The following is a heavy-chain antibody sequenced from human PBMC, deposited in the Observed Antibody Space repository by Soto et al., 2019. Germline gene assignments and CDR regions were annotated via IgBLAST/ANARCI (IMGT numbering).Heavy chain of an antibody. V-gene: IGHV4-59*01. CDR1: GGSISSYY. CDR3: ARDQYDSRFGMDV. CDR2: IYYSGST. Sequence: PSETLSLTCTVSGGSISSYYWSWIRQPPGKGLGWIGYIYYSGSTNYNPSLKSRVTISVDTSKNQFSLKLSSVTAADTAVYYCARDQYDSRFGMDVWGQGTTVTVSS. J-gene: IGHJ6*02. D-gene: IGHD3-22*01.